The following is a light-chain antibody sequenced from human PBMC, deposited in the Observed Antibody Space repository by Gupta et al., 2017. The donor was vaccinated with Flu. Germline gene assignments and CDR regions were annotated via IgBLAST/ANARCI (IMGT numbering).Light chain of an antibody. CDR3: MQGSRWPWA. J-gene: IGKJ1*01. CDR1: EGLVYSDGHIY. Sequence: DVVMTQSPLSRPVTLGQPASISCRSSEGLVYSDGHIYLHWFQERPGQSPRRLIYEVSHRESGVPDRFSGSGSGTDFTLKISRIEAEDVGVYYCMQGSRWPWAFGQGTKVEIK. CDR2: EVS. V-gene: IGKV2-30*01.